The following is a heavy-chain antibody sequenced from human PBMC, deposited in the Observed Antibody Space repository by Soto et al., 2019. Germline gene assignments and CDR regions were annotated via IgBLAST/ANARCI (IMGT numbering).Heavy chain of an antibody. CDR3: ARGYYSGSNPSSFDY. V-gene: IGHV1-69*01. Sequence: QLQLVQSGAEVREPGSSVKVSCKASGGTFSSYTVIWVRQAPGQGLEWMGGITPTLNIAKYAEKFQGRVTITADESTSTVNMHLRSLRSEDTAVYFCARGYYSGSNPSSFDYWGQGTLVDVSS. J-gene: IGHJ4*02. D-gene: IGHD1-26*01. CDR1: GGTFSSYT. CDR2: ITPTLNIA.